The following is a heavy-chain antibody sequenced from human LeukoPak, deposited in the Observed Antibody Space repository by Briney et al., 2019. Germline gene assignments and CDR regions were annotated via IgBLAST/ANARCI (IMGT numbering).Heavy chain of an antibody. V-gene: IGHV3-74*01. Sequence: SGGSLRLSCAASGFTFSSYLMHWVRQAPGKGLVWVSRINSDGSSTSYADSVKGRFTISRDNAKNTLYLQMNSLRAEDTAVYYCAREGEQLVHGIDYWGQGTLVTVSS. CDR1: GFTFSSYL. J-gene: IGHJ4*02. D-gene: IGHD6-13*01. CDR2: INSDGSST. CDR3: AREGEQLVHGIDY.